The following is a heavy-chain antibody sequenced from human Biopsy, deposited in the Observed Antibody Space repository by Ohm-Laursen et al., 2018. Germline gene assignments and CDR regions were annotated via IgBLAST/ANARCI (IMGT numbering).Heavy chain of an antibody. D-gene: IGHD6-6*01. Sequence: SVKVSCKASGYSFSTYDVNWVRQARGQGLEWMGWMIPSSGKTGYAQRFQGRVTLTMNTSISTAYMELSDLRSEDTAVYFCARGYSRRVSIFEASIYWFDTWGQGTLVTVSS. CDR2: MIPSSGKT. CDR3: ARGYSRRVSIFEASIYWFDT. J-gene: IGHJ5*02. V-gene: IGHV1-8*01. CDR1: GYSFSTYD.